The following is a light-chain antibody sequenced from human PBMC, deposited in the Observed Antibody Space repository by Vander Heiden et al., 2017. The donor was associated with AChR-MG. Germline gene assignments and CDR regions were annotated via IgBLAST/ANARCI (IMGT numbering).Light chain of an antibody. Sequence: SYVLTQPPSVSVAPGQTARITCEGNKIGSKRVHWYQQKPGQAPVLVVYDDSDRPSGIPERLSGANSGNTATLTIRRVEAGDEADYFCQVWDSSSAQNVFGSGTKVTVL. CDR1: KIGSKR. J-gene: IGLJ1*01. CDR3: QVWDSSSAQNV. V-gene: IGLV3-21*02. CDR2: DDS.